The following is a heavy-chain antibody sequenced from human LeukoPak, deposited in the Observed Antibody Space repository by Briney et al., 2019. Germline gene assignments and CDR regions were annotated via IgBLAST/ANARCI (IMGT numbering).Heavy chain of an antibody. V-gene: IGHV3-30*03. CDR1: GFTFSSYG. J-gene: IGHJ6*03. Sequence: GGSLRLSCAASGFTFSSYGMHWVRQAPGKGLEWVAVISYDGSNKYYADSVKGRFTISRDNSKNTLYLQMNSLRAEDTAVYYCARGIDGGSSWYGDYYYYYMDVWGKGTTVTISS. CDR2: ISYDGSNK. D-gene: IGHD6-13*01. CDR3: ARGIDGGSSWYGDYYYYYMDV.